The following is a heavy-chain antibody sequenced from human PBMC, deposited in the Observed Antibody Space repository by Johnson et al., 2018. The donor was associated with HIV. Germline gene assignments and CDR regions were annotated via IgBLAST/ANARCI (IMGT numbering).Heavy chain of an antibody. V-gene: IGHV3-15*05. Sequence: VQLVESGGGLVQPGGSLRLSCAASGLTFTNAWMTWVRQAPGKGLEWVGRIKSKTDGGTTDYAAPVKGKFSISRDDSKNTLYRQMNSLKTEDTAVYYCSTGFSSWAFDIWGQGTMVTVSS. CDR1: GLTFTNAW. CDR3: STGFSSWAFDI. J-gene: IGHJ3*02. CDR2: IKSKTDGGTT. D-gene: IGHD6-13*01.